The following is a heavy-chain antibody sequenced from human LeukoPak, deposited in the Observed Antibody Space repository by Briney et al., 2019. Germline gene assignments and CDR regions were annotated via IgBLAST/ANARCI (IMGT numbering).Heavy chain of an antibody. D-gene: IGHD4-11*01. J-gene: IGHJ4*02. CDR3: ARDQYSNYPYYFDY. CDR2: ISAYNGNT. V-gene: IGHV1-18*01. CDR1: GYTFTSYG. Sequence: GASVKVSCKASGYTFTSYGISWVRQAPGQGLEWMGWISAYNGNTNYAQKLQGRVTMTRDTSTSTVYMELSSLRSEDTAVYYCARDQYSNYPYYFDYWGQGTLVTVSS.